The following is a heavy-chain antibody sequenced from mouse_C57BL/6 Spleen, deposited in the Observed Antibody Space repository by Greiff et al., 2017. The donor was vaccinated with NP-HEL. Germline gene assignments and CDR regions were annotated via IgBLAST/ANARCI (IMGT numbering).Heavy chain of an antibody. D-gene: IGHD2-1*01. CDR2: IYPGDGDT. Sequence: VQLQQSGAELVKPGASVKISCKASGYAFSSYWMNWVKQRPGKGLEWIGQIYPGDGDTNYNGKFKGKATLTADKSSSTAYMQLSSLTSEDSAVYFCARGYGNYVAWFAYWGQGTLVTVSA. J-gene: IGHJ3*01. V-gene: IGHV1-80*01. CDR1: GYAFSSYW. CDR3: ARGYGNYVAWFAY.